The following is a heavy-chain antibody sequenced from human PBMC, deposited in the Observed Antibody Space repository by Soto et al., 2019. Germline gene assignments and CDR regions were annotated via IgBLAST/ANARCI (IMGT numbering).Heavy chain of an antibody. Sequence: GGSLRLSCAASGFTFSSYAMSWVRQAPGKGLEWVSAISGSGGSTYYADSVKGRFTISRDNSKNTLYLQMNSLRAEDTAVYYCAKMEDYYDSSGYRYYFDYWGQGTLVTVSS. CDR1: GFTFSSYA. CDR2: ISGSGGST. D-gene: IGHD3-22*01. CDR3: AKMEDYYDSSGYRYYFDY. J-gene: IGHJ4*02. V-gene: IGHV3-23*01.